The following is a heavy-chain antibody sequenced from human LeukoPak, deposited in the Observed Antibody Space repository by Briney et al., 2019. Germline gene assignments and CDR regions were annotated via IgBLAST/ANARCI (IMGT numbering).Heavy chain of an antibody. J-gene: IGHJ4*02. CDR3: AKGTYYYDSSGYYPYYFDY. CDR1: GFTFRKYA. CDR2: IRYDEYSK. Sequence: GGSLRLSCAASGFTFRKYAMSWVRQAPGKGLEWVAFIRYDEYSKYYADSVKGRFTISRDKSKNTLYLQMNSLRAEDTAVYYCAKGTYYYDSSGYYPYYFDYWGQGTLVTVSS. V-gene: IGHV3-30*02. D-gene: IGHD3-22*01.